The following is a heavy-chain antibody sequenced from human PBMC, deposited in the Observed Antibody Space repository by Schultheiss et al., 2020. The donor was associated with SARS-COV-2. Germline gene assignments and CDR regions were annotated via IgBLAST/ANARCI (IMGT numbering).Heavy chain of an antibody. Sequence: SGPTLVKPTETLTLTCTVSGFSLSNARMGVSWIRQPPGKALEWLAHIFSNDEKSYSTSLKSRLTITKDTSKNQVVLTMTNMDPADTATYYCAHRQVRQQLVRGYFQHWGQGTLVTVSS. CDR2: IFSNDEK. CDR1: GFSLSNARMG. D-gene: IGHD6-13*01. V-gene: IGHV2-26*01. J-gene: IGHJ1*01. CDR3: AHRQVRQQLVRGYFQH.